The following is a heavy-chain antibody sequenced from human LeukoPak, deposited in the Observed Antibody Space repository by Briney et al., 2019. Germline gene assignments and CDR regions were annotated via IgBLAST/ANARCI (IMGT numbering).Heavy chain of an antibody. V-gene: IGHV3-74*01. D-gene: IGHD3-3*01. CDR2: INGDGRNI. CDR1: GFTFSSYW. Sequence: GGSLRLSCVASGFTFSSYWMHWVRQDPRKGLVWVSRINGDGRNINYADSVRGRFTISRDNAKNTLYLQMNTLRAEDTAVYYCARDHDFWSGYYNDYWGQGTLVTVSS. CDR3: ARDHDFWSGYYNDY. J-gene: IGHJ4*02.